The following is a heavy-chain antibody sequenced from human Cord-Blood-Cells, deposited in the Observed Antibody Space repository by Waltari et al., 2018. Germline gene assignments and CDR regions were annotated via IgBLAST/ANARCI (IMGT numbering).Heavy chain of an antibody. V-gene: IGHV1-18*01. CDR2: ISAYNGNT. Sequence: QVQLVQSGAEVKKPGASVKVSCKASGYTFTSYGISWVRQAPGQGLEWMGWISAYNGNTNYAQKLQGRVTMTTDTSTSTAYMELRSLRSEDTAVYYCATAPSSPYSSSWVYFDYWGQGTLVTVSS. D-gene: IGHD6-13*01. CDR3: ATAPSSPYSSSWVYFDY. CDR1: GYTFTSYG. J-gene: IGHJ4*02.